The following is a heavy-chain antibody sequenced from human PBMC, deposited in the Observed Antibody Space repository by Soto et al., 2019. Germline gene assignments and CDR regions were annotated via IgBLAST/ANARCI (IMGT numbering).Heavy chain of an antibody. V-gene: IGHV1-18*01. Sequence: QVQLVQSGAEVKKPGASVKVSCKASGYTFTSYGISWVRQAPGQGLEWMGWISAHNGNKQYAQKLQGRVTMTTATSTSTAYMELRSLRSPDTAVYYCAREPNYFDYWGQGTLVTVSS. CDR2: ISAHNGNK. CDR3: AREPNYFDY. J-gene: IGHJ4*02. CDR1: GYTFTSYG.